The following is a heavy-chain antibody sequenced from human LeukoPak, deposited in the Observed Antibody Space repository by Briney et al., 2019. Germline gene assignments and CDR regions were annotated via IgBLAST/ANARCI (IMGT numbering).Heavy chain of an antibody. V-gene: IGHV3-30*18. CDR1: GFTFSSYG. J-gene: IGHJ4*02. Sequence: GGSLRLSCAASGFTFSSYGMHWVRQAPGKGLEWVAVISYDGSNKYYADSVKGRFTISRDNSKNTLYLQMNSLRAEDTTVYYCAKDLGQWLVEDYWGQGTLVTVSS. CDR2: ISYDGSNK. D-gene: IGHD6-19*01. CDR3: AKDLGQWLVEDY.